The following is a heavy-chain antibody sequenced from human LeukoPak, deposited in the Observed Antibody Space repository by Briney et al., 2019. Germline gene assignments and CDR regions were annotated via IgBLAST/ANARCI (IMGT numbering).Heavy chain of an antibody. Sequence: SETLSLTCTVSGGSISPYYWSWIRQPPGKGLEWIAYIYYSGTTKYNPSLRSRATISVDTSKNQFSLKLTSVTAADTAVYYCVRETPSSGYFGYWGQGTLVTVSS. CDR3: VRETPSSGYFGY. D-gene: IGHD3-3*01. J-gene: IGHJ4*02. V-gene: IGHV4-59*01. CDR1: GGSISPYY. CDR2: IYYSGTT.